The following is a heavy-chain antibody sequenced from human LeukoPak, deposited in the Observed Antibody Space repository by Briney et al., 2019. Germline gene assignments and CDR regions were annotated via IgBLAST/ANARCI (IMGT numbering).Heavy chain of an antibody. J-gene: IGHJ5*02. CDR3: ARAGRWFDP. CDR2: IYYSGST. D-gene: IGHD1-14*01. V-gene: IGHV4-59*01. CDR1: GGSISSYY. Sequence: TASETLSLTCTVSGGSISSYYWSWIRQPPGKGLEWIGYIYYSGSTNYNPSLKSRVTISVDTSKNQFSLKLSSVTAADTAVYYCARAGRWFDPWGRRTLVTVSS.